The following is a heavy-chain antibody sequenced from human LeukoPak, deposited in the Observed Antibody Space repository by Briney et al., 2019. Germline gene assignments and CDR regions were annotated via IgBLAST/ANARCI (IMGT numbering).Heavy chain of an antibody. V-gene: IGHV4-38-2*02. Sequence: SETLSLTCTVSGYSISSGYYWGWIRQPPGKGLEWIGSIYHSGSTYYNPSLKSRVTISVDTSKNQFSLKLSSVTAADTAVYYCARVLGSGWRLYYYGMDVWGQGTTVTVSS. CDR3: ARVLGSGWRLYYYGMDV. CDR1: GYSISSGYY. J-gene: IGHJ6*02. D-gene: IGHD6-19*01. CDR2: IYHSGST.